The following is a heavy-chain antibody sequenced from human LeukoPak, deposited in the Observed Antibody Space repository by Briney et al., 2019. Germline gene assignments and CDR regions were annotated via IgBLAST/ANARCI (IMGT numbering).Heavy chain of an antibody. D-gene: IGHD5-18*01. Sequence: ASVKVSCKASGYTFTSYGISWVRQAPGQGLEWMGWISAYNGNTNYAQKLQGRVTMTTDTSISTAYMELSRLRSDDTAVYYCARDTAMVTYWFDPWGQGTLVTVSS. CDR2: ISAYNGNT. CDR1: GYTFTSYG. CDR3: ARDTAMVTYWFDP. J-gene: IGHJ5*02. V-gene: IGHV1-18*01.